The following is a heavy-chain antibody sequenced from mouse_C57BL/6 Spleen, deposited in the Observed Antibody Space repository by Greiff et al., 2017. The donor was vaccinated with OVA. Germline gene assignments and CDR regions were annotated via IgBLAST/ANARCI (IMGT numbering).Heavy chain of an antibody. CDR2: IYPGDGDT. CDR1: GYAFSSSW. Sequence: QVQLQQSGPELVKPGASVKISCKASGYAFSSSWMNWVKQRPGTGLEWIGRIYPGDGDTNYNGKFKGKATLTADKSSSTAYMQLSSLTSEDSAVYFCARYYGRAQGCDYWGQGTTLTVSS. J-gene: IGHJ2*01. V-gene: IGHV1-82*01. CDR3: ARYYGRAQGCDY. D-gene: IGHD1-1*01.